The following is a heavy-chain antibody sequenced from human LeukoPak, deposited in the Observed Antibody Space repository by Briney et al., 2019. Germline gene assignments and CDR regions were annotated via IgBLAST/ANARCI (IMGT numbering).Heavy chain of an antibody. CDR3: ATRSSHTSSWYVYLFWDY. J-gene: IGHJ4*02. D-gene: IGHD6-13*01. CDR2: INQDGSEK. CDR1: GFTFSGYW. Sequence: GGSLRLSCAASGFTFSGYWMTWVGRAPGKGLEWVAHINQDGSEKNYVDSVKGRFTISRDNAKNSLYLQMNSLRAEDTAVYYCATRSSHTSSWYVYLFWDYWGQGALVTVSS. V-gene: IGHV3-7*01.